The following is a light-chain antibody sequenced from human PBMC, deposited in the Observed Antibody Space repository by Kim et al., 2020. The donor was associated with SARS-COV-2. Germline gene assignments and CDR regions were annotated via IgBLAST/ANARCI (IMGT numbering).Light chain of an antibody. J-gene: IGLJ3*02. Sequence: QSITISCTGLSSVFRSSILVSWYQQHPGKAPKLLISAGRKRPSGVSDRFSGSNSGNTASLTISGLLPEDEADYYCCSYASSSVWVFGGGTKVTVL. CDR3: CSYASSSVWV. CDR1: SSVFRSSIL. V-gene: IGLV2-23*01. CDR2: AGR.